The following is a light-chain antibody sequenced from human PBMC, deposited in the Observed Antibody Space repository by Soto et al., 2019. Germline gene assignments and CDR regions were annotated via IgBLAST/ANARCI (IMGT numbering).Light chain of an antibody. Sequence: IQLTQSPSSLSASVGDTVTISCRASQTIDNYLAWYQQYPGRAPKLLIYLASTLLSGVPSRFSGSGSGTDFTLAITSLQPEDLGSYYCHQRDSNPPWTFGQGTRVEMK. J-gene: IGKJ1*01. CDR3: HQRDSNPPWT. CDR2: LAS. V-gene: IGKV1-9*01. CDR1: QTIDNY.